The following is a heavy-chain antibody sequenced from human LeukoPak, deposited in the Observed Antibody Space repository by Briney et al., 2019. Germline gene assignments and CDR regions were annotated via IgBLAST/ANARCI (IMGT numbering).Heavy chain of an antibody. CDR1: GPTFSSYW. Sequence: GGSLRLSCAASGPTFSSYWMSWVRQAPGKGLEWVANINQDRSEKYYVDSVKGRFTISRDNAKNSLYLQMSSLRAEDTAVYYCARDRGDPTIYWGQGTLVTVSS. CDR2: INQDRSEK. CDR3: ARDRGDPTIY. V-gene: IGHV3-7*01. D-gene: IGHD2-21*01. J-gene: IGHJ4*02.